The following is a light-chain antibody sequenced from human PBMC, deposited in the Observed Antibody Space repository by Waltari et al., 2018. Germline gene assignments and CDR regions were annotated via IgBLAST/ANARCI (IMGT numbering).Light chain of an antibody. Sequence: SYELTQPLPVSVALGQTARITCGGNNIGRKNVYWYQQKPAQAPVLVIDRDSNRPSGIPERFSGSNSGNTATLTISRAQAGDEADYYCQVWDSSSVVFGGGTKLTVL. CDR1: NIGRKN. CDR3: QVWDSSSVV. V-gene: IGLV3-9*01. CDR2: RDS. J-gene: IGLJ2*01.